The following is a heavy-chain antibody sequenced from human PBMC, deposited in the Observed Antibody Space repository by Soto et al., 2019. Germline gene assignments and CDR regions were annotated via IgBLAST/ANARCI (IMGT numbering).Heavy chain of an antibody. CDR2: IWYDGSNK. J-gene: IGHJ6*04. D-gene: IGHD2-2*01. CDR3: ARARGYGCSSSFGPLRYYYGMYG. Sequence: GGTLRLSCAASGFTFSSYGMHWVRQAPGKGLEWVAVIWYDGSNKYYADSVKGRFTISRDNSKNTLYLRMNSLRAEDTDVYNHARARGYGCSSSFGPLRYYYGMYGLRKGITGTI. CDR1: GFTFSSYG. V-gene: IGHV3-33*01.